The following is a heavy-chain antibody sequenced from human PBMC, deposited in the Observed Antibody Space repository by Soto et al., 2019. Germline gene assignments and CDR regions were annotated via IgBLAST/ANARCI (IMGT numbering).Heavy chain of an antibody. Sequence: PSETLSLTCAVSGGSISSSNWWSWVRQPPGKGLEWIGEIYHSGSTNYNPSLKSRVTISVDKSKNQFSLKLSSVTGADTAVYYCASEQYYYDSSGYVGDAFDIWGQGTMVTVTS. J-gene: IGHJ3*02. D-gene: IGHD3-22*01. CDR3: ASEQYYYDSSGYVGDAFDI. CDR2: IYHSGST. V-gene: IGHV4-4*02. CDR1: GGSISSSNW.